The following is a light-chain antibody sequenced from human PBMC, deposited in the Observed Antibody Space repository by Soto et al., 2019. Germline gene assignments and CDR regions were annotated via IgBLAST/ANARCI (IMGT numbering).Light chain of an antibody. V-gene: IGKV1-5*03. CDR3: QQYNSYRRT. CDR1: QSISSS. J-gene: IGKJ1*01. CDR2: KAS. Sequence: DIQMTQSPSTLSASVGDRVTITCRARQSISSSLAWYQQRPGKAPKLLIFKASSLESGVPSRFSGSGSGTEFTLTISSLQPDDFATYYCQQYNSYRRTFGQGTKVEIK.